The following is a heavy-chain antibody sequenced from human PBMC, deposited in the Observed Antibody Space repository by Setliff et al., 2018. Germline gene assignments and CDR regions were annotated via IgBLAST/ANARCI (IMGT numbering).Heavy chain of an antibody. CDR1: GGSLSSYNY. CDR2: IYTDGST. CDR3: ARLPNYVWGSPVDY. D-gene: IGHD3-16*01. V-gene: IGHV4-61*09. Sequence: SETLSLTCTVSGGSLSSYNYWSWIRQPAGKGLEWIGQIYTDGSTNYNPSLKSRVTISVDKSRNQFSLTLSSVTAADTAVYYCARLPNYVWGSPVDYWGQGTLVTSPQ. J-gene: IGHJ4*02.